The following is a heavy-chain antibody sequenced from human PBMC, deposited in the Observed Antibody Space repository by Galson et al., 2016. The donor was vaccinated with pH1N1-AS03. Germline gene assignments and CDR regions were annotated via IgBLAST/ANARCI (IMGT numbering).Heavy chain of an antibody. V-gene: IGHV1-46*01. CDR2: LNPSGGTT. D-gene: IGHD4-17*01. J-gene: IGHJ3*02. CDR1: GYTFTTYY. CDR3: ARDRHDYGPDPFDI. Sequence: SVKVSCKASGYTFTTYYMHWVRQAPGQGLEWLGILNPSGGTTTYAQNFYGRVTMTRDTSKNQFSLKLNSVTAADTAVYYCARDRHDYGPDPFDIWGQGTMVTVSS.